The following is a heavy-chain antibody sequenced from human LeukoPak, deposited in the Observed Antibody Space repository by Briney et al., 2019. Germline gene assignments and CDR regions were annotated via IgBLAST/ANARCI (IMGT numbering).Heavy chain of an antibody. D-gene: IGHD3-22*01. CDR3: ARDHYDSSGYDFDY. CDR1: GGSISSSSYY. J-gene: IGHJ4*02. V-gene: IGHV4-39*07. Sequence: SETLSLTCTVSGGSISSSSYYWGWIRQPPGKGLEWIGSIYYSGSTYYNPSLKSRVTMSVDTSKNQFSLKLSSVTAADTAVYYCARDHYDSSGYDFDYWGQGTLVTVSS. CDR2: IYYSGST.